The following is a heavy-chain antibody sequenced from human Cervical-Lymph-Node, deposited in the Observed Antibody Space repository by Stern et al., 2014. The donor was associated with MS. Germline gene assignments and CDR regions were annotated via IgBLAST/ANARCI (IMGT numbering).Heavy chain of an antibody. CDR1: GGTFSNHA. J-gene: IGHJ6*02. D-gene: IGHD6-6*01. V-gene: IGHV1-69*09. CDR3: ARDRSLSPRPRGMDV. Sequence: QVQLVESGAEVRKPGSSVKVSCKASGGTFSNHAISWVRQAPGQGLEWMGRIIPIFDLTTYAQKFQGRVTFSADTSTNTAYLDLSSLTSEDTAVYYCARDRSLSPRPRGMDVWGQGTTVTVSS. CDR2: IIPIFDLT.